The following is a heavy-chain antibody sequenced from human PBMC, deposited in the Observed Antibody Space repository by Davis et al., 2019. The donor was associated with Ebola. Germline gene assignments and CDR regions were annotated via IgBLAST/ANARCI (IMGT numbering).Heavy chain of an antibody. CDR3: AKDTANIWFDI. CDR2: LGTSADT. D-gene: IGHD2-21*02. CDR1: GFIFRSYV. J-gene: IGHJ3*02. V-gene: IGHV3-23*01. Sequence: GGSLRLSCAASGFIFRSYVMSWVRQAPGKGLEWVSTLGTSADTYYADSVKGRFTIPRDNSRNTLYLQMNGLRVEDTAIYYCAKDTANIWFDIWGQGTMVTVSS.